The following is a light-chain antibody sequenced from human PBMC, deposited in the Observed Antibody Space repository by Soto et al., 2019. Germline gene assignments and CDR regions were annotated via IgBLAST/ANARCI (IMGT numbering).Light chain of an antibody. J-gene: IGKJ1*01. Sequence: EIVMTQSPATLSVSPVERATLSCMASQSVSSNLAWYQHKPGQAPRLLIYGASTRATGIPARFSGSGSGTEFTLSIGSLQSEDFAVYYCQQYNDWPPTFGQGTKVDIK. V-gene: IGKV3-15*01. CDR1: QSVSSN. CDR3: QQYNDWPPT. CDR2: GAS.